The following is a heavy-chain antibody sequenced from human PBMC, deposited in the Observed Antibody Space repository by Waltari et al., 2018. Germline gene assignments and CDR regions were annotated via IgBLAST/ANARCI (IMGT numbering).Heavy chain of an antibody. Sequence: QVQLVQSGAEVKKPGSSVKVSCKASGGTFSSYAISWVRQAPGQGLEWMGGIIPIFGTANYAQKFQGRVTITADEATSTAYMELSSLRSEDTAVYYCAKGGYDKLSYYYGMDVWGQGTTVTVSS. CDR1: GGTFSSYA. J-gene: IGHJ6*02. D-gene: IGHD5-12*01. V-gene: IGHV1-69*01. CDR3: AKGGYDKLSYYYGMDV. CDR2: IIPIFGTA.